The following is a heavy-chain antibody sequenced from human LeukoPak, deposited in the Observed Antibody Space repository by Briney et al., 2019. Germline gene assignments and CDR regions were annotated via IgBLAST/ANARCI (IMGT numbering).Heavy chain of an antibody. J-gene: IGHJ4*02. CDR2: IDPSDSYT. Sequence: GESLKISCKGSGYSFTSYWISWVRQMPGKGLEWMGRIDPSDSYTNYSPSFQGHVTISADKSISTAYLQWSSPKASDTAMYYCARHDPAVAGPVDYWGQGTLVTVSS. CDR1: GYSFTSYW. CDR3: ARHDPAVAGPVDY. D-gene: IGHD6-19*01. V-gene: IGHV5-10-1*01.